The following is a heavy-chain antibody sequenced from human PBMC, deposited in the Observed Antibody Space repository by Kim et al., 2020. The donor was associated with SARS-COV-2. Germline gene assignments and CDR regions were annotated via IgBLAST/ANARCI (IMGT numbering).Heavy chain of an antibody. V-gene: IGHV1-18*01. Sequence: ASVKVSCKASGYTFISYAISWVRQAPGQGLEWMGWISAYNGKTNHAPKLQGRVTTTETYTSTAYMELRSLRVDDTAVYYCAREMGRDCTITSCHYPRYYY. J-gene: IGHJ6*01. CDR1: GYTFISYA. D-gene: IGHD2-2*01. CDR3: AREMGRDCTITSCHYPRYYY. CDR2: ISAYNGKT.